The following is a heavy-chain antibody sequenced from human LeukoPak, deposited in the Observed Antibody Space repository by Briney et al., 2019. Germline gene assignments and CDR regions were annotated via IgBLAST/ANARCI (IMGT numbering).Heavy chain of an antibody. Sequence: SVKVSCKASGGTFSSYAISWVRQAPGQGLDWMGRIIPILGIANYAQKFQGRVTITADKSTSTAFMELSTLRSEDAAVYYCARAEDDYGGKVGTWYFDLWGRGTLVTVSS. D-gene: IGHD4-23*01. CDR3: ARAEDDYGGKVGTWYFDL. J-gene: IGHJ2*01. CDR1: GGTFSSYA. CDR2: IIPILGIA. V-gene: IGHV1-69*04.